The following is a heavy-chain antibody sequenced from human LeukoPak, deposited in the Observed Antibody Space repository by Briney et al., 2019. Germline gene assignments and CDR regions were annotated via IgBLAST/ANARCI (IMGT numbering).Heavy chain of an antibody. CDR1: VFTLSSYA. CDR3: AKDSNIVVVTATDY. CDR2: ISGSGGST. Sequence: GGSLRLSCAPSVFTLSSYAMSWVPQTPQKGVECGSAISGSGGSTYYADAVKGRFTISRDNAKNTLYLQMNSLRAEDTAVYYCAKDSNIVVVTATDYWGQGTLVTVSS. J-gene: IGHJ4*02. V-gene: IGHV3-23*01. D-gene: IGHD2-21*02.